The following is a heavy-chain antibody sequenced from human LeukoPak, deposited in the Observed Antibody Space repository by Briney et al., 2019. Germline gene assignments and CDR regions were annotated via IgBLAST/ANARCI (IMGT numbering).Heavy chain of an antibody. Sequence: GGSLRLSCAGSGFTFRSYGIHWVRQAPGKGLEWVALIRYDGSTKYYADSVKGRFTISRDNSRNTLYLEMNSLRAEDTAVYYCTKDLFSGKWLQPDFDCWGQGALVTVSS. J-gene: IGHJ4*02. CDR1: GFTFRSYG. CDR3: TKDLFSGKWLQPDFDC. CDR2: IRYDGSTK. V-gene: IGHV3-30*02. D-gene: IGHD5-24*01.